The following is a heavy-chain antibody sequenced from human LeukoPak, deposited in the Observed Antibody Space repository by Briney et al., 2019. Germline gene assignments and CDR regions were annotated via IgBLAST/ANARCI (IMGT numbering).Heavy chain of an antibody. V-gene: IGHV3-53*01. CDR2: IYSGGGT. J-gene: IGHJ4*02. Sequence: GGSLRLSCAASGFTVSSNYMSWVRQAPGKGLEWVSLIYSGGGTSYADSVKGRFTISRDNSKNTLYLQMNSLRAEDTAVYYCARGYDFWSGYSTRYFDYWGQGTLVTVSS. CDR3: ARGYDFWSGYSTRYFDY. D-gene: IGHD3-3*01. CDR1: GFTVSSNY.